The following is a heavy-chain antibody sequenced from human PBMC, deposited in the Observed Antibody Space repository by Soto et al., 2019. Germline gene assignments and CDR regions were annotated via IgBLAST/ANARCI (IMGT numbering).Heavy chain of an antibody. CDR3: ARDRYSSGFEGGFDP. V-gene: IGHV4-31*03. CDR2: IYYSGST. D-gene: IGHD6-25*01. J-gene: IGHJ5*02. Sequence: QVQLQESGPGLVKPSQTLSLTCTVSGGSISSGGYYWSWIRQHPGKGLEWIGYIYYSGSTYYNPSLKSRVTISVDTSKNQFSLKLSSVTAADTAVYYCARDRYSSGFEGGFDPWGQGTLVTVSS. CDR1: GGSISSGGYY.